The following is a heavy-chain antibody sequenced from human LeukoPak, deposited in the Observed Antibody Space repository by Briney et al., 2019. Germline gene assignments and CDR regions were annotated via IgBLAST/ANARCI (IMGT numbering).Heavy chain of an antibody. J-gene: IGHJ5*02. CDR3: AREVVTTNRNWFDP. V-gene: IGHV1-69*04. D-gene: IGHD4-11*01. CDR2: IIPIFGIA. CDR1: GGTFSSYA. Sequence: SVKVSCKASGGTFSSYAISWVRQAPGQGLEWMGRIIPIFGIANYAQKFQGRVTITADKSTSTAYMELSSLRSEDTAVYYCAREVVTTNRNWFDPWGQGTLVTVPS.